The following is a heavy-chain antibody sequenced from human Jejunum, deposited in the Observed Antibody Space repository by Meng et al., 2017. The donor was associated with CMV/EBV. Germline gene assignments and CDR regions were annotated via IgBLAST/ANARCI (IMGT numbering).Heavy chain of an antibody. CDR1: SLSTSGVG. D-gene: IGHD1-26*01. J-gene: IGHJ4*02. Sequence: SLSTSGVGVGWMRQPPGKALEWLALIYWNDDKRYSPSLKSRLTITKDTSKNQVVLTMTNMDPVDTATYYCARTLGATGKYYFDYWGQGTLVTVSS. CDR3: ARTLGATGKYYFDY. CDR2: IYWNDDK. V-gene: IGHV2-5*01.